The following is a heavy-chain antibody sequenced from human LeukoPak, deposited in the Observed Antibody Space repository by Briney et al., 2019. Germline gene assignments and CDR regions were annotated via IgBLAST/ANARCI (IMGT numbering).Heavy chain of an antibody. D-gene: IGHD5-24*01. V-gene: IGHV1-18*01. CDR1: GYTFSSYG. CDR3: ARAKGGDGYNYRCALSNCFDP. J-gene: IGHJ5*02. CDR2: ISAYNGKT. Sequence: ASVKVSCKASGYTFSSYGISWVRQAPGQGLEWMGCISAYNGKTNYAQKPQGRVTMTTETSTSTDYKALSSLRSEDTAVYYCARAKGGDGYNYRCALSNCFDPWGQGTLVTVSS.